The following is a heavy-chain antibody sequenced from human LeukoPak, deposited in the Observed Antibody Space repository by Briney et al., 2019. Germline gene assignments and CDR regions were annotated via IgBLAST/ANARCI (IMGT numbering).Heavy chain of an antibody. CDR2: ISSNGGST. D-gene: IGHD2-15*01. J-gene: IGHJ4*02. V-gene: IGHV3-64D*06. CDR1: GFTFSSYA. CDR3: VKEMVAATDY. Sequence: GGSLRLSCSASGFTFSSYAMHWVRQAPGKGLEYVSAISSNGGSTYYADSVKGRFTISRDNSKNTLYLQISSLRAEDTAVYYCVKEMVAATDYWGQGTLVTVSS.